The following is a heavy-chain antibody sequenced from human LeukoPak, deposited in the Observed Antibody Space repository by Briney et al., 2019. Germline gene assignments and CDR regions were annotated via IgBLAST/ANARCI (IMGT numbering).Heavy chain of an antibody. Sequence: SQTLSLTCTVSGGSNSSGDYYWSWIRQPPGKGLEWIGYIYCSGSTYYNPSLKSRVTISVDTSKNQFSLKLSSVTAADTAVYYCARDRIVVVPAAITLYYYYGMDVWGKGTTVTVSS. CDR3: ARDRIVVVPAAITLYYYYGMDV. D-gene: IGHD2-2*02. CDR1: GGSNSSGDYY. J-gene: IGHJ6*04. V-gene: IGHV4-30-4*01. CDR2: IYCSGST.